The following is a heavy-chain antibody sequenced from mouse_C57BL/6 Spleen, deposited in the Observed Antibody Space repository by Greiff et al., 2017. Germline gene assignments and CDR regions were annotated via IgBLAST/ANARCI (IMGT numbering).Heavy chain of an antibody. CDR3: ARDGGGSYGYFDV. CDR1: GFTFSDYY. V-gene: IGHV5-12*01. CDR2: ISNGGGST. Sequence: DVMLVESGGGLVQPGGSLKLSYAASGFTFSDYYMYWVRQTPEKRLEWVAYISNGGGSTYYPDTVKGRFTISRDNAKNTLYLQMSRLKSEDTAMYYCARDGGGSYGYFDVWGTGTTVTVSS. J-gene: IGHJ1*03. D-gene: IGHD1-1*02.